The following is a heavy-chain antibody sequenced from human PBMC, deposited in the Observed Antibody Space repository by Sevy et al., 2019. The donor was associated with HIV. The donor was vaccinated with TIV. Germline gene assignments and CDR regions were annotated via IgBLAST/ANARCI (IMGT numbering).Heavy chain of an antibody. CDR2: LSFGCGEI. J-gene: IGHJ4*02. CDR1: GFTFGDYA. V-gene: IGHV3-23*01. CDR3: AREGCTKPHDY. Sequence: GGSLRLSCTASGFTFGDYAMSWVRQAPGKGLEWVSTLSFGCGEINYEDSVKGRFTISRDNSKSSVYLQMNNLRPEDTAVYYCAREGCTKPHDYWGQGTLVTVSS. D-gene: IGHD2-8*01.